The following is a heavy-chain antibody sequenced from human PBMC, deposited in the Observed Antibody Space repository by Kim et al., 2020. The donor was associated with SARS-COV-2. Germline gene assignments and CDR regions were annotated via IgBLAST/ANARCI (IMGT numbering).Heavy chain of an antibody. CDR1: EYTFSDYY. V-gene: IGHV1-2*02. D-gene: IGHD4-17*01. Sequence: ASVKVSCKASEYTFSDYYMHWVRQAPGQGLEWMGWINPKSGDTDYAQKFEGRVTMTRDTSISTAYMELSSLRSDDTALYYCARNQDPLRVDYGDYDIIEGSSDLPGLWGQGTLVTVSS. CDR2: INPKSGDT. CDR3: ARNQDPLRVDYGDYDIIEGSSDLPGL. J-gene: IGHJ4*02.